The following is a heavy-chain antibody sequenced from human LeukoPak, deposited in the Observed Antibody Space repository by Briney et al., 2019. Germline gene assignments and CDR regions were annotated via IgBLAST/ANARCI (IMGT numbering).Heavy chain of an antibody. CDR2: INHSGST. Sequence: PSETLSLTCAVYGGSFSGYYWSWIRQPPGKGLEWIGEINHSGSTNYNPSLKSRVTISVDTSKNQLSLKLSSVTAADTAVYYCAKGATTFWDWGQGTLVTVSS. CDR1: GGSFSGYY. J-gene: IGHJ4*02. V-gene: IGHV4-34*01. CDR3: AKGATTFWD. D-gene: IGHD1-26*01.